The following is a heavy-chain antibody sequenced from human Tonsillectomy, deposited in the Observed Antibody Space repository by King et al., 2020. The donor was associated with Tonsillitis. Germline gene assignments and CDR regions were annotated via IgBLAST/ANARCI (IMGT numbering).Heavy chain of an antibody. CDR2: IKQDGSEK. D-gene: IGHD6-13*01. V-gene: IGHV3-7*03. Sequence: VQLVESGGGLVQPGGSLRLSCAASGFTFSRYWMSWVRQAPGRGLEWVANIKQDGSEKYYVDSVKGRFTISRDNAKNSLYLQMNSLRAEDTAVYYCASLGESLGIDAAGPYGMDVWGQGTTVTVSS. CDR3: ASLGESLGIDAAGPYGMDV. CDR1: GFTFSRYW. J-gene: IGHJ6*02.